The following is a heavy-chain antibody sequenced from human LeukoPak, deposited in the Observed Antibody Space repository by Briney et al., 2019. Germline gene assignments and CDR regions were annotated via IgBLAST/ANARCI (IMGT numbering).Heavy chain of an antibody. J-gene: IGHJ6*02. Sequence: KPSETLSLTCTVSGVSISSYYWSWIRQPAGKGLEWIGRFYTSGSTNYNPSLESRVTMSVDTSKNQFSLKLKSVTAADTAVYYCARDRTVVGTYYYYGMDVWGQGTTVTVSS. CDR3: ARDRTVVGTYYYYGMDV. D-gene: IGHD4-23*01. CDR2: FYTSGST. V-gene: IGHV4-4*07. CDR1: GVSISSYY.